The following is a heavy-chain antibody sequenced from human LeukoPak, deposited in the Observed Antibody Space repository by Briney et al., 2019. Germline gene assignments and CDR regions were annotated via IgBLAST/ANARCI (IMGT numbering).Heavy chain of an antibody. D-gene: IGHD2-2*01. CDR3: AREGPYPPVGTEVVPAVS. Sequence: GGSLRLSCAASGFTFSSYSMNWVRQAPGKGLEWVSYISSSSSTIYYADSVKGRFTISRDNAKNSLYLQMNSLRAEDTAVYYCAREGPYPPVGTEVVPAVSWGQGTLVTVSS. CDR1: GFTFSSYS. CDR2: ISSSSSTI. J-gene: IGHJ4*02. V-gene: IGHV3-48*04.